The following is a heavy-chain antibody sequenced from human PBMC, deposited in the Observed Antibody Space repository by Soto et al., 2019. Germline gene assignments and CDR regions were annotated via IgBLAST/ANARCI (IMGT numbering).Heavy chain of an antibody. V-gene: IGHV3-13*01. Sequence: PGGSLRLSCAGSGSTFSTFDIHWVRQAPGKGLEWVSGIGTLSDTFYAASVQGRFTISRQNAKNSVYLQMNSLRAGDAAFYYCARGRSFSYDSTPPPMFDPWGQGTLVTVYS. D-gene: IGHD3-10*01. CDR3: ARGRSFSYDSTPPPMFDP. CDR2: IGTLSDT. CDR1: GSTFSTFD. J-gene: IGHJ5*02.